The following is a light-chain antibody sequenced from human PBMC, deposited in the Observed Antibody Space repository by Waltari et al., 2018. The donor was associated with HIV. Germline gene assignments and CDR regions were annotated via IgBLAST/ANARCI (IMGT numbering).Light chain of an antibody. CDR1: IGGYHY. J-gene: IGLJ3*02. Sequence: QSALTQPASVSGSPGQSIPLSCDIGGYHYFPLHQQHPGKAPKLIIYEVSNRPSGVSNRFSGSRSGSTASLTISGLRAEDEATYYCSSYTSHSLLVLFGGGTNLTVL. CDR2: EVS. V-gene: IGLV2-14*01. CDR3: SSYTSHSLLVL.